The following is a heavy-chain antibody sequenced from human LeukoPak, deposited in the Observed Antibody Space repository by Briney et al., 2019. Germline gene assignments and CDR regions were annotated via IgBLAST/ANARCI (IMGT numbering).Heavy chain of an antibody. Sequence: GASVKVSCKASGGTFSSYAISWVRQAPGQGLEWMGGIIPIFGTANYAQKFQGRVTITADESTSTAYVELRSLRSDDTAVYYCARDLYSGYELLWDYWGQGTLVTVSS. J-gene: IGHJ4*02. CDR2: IIPIFGTA. D-gene: IGHD5-12*01. CDR3: ARDLYSGYELLWDY. V-gene: IGHV1-69*13. CDR1: GGTFSSYA.